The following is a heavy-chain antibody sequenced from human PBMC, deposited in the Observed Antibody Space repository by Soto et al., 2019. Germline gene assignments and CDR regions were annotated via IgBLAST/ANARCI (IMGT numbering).Heavy chain of an antibody. CDR3: ARRGGSLNY. Sequence: DVQLVEAGGGLVKPGGSLRLSCEASGFTFSTSAMHWVRQAPGKGLEWVASINSGSSHVKYADSVKGRFTISRDNATNALFLDRSSLRVDGTAMYYCARRGGSLNYWGQGTLVTFSS. CDR1: GFTFSTSA. V-gene: IGHV3-21*02. D-gene: IGHD2-15*01. J-gene: IGHJ4*02. CDR2: INSGSSHV.